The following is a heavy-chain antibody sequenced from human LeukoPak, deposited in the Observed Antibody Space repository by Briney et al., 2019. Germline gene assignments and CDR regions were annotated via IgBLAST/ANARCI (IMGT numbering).Heavy chain of an antibody. J-gene: IGHJ4*02. V-gene: IGHV4-39*01. Sequence: SETLSLTCTVSGGSISSISYYWAWIRQPPGNGLEWIGSIAYSGSTSSNPSLKSRVTVALDTSKNQFSLRLSSVTAADTAVYYCATHWHSNTTYYSGSSGYYDYWGQGTLVTVSS. CDR3: ATHWHSNTTYYSGSSGYYDY. CDR1: GGSISSISYY. CDR2: IAYSGST. D-gene: IGHD3-22*01.